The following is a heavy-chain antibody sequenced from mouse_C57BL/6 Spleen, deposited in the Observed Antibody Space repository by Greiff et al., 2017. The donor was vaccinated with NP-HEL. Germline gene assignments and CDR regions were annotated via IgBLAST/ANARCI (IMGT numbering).Heavy chain of an antibody. CDR3: ARREPLGNSSSYYAMDY. J-gene: IGHJ4*01. D-gene: IGHD1-1*01. CDR2: IDPSDSYT. Sequence: QVQLQQPGAELVMPGASVKLSCKASGYTFTSYWMHWVKQRPGQGLEWIGEIDPSDSYTNYNQKFKGKSTLTVDKSSRTAYMQLSSLTSEDSAVYYCARREPLGNSSSYYAMDYWGQGTSVTGAS. CDR1: GYTFTSYW. V-gene: IGHV1-69*01.